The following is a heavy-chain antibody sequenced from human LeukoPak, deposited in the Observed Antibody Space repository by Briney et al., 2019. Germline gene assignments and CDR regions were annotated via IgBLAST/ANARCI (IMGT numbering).Heavy chain of an antibody. V-gene: IGHV4-38-2*02. J-gene: IGHJ5*02. D-gene: IGHD2-2*01. CDR1: GYSVSSGYY. Sequence: NPSETLSLTCTVSGYSVSSGYYSGWIRQPPGKGLEWIGSMYHSGDTYYNPSLKSRVTISVDTSKNQLSLKLSSVTAADTAVYYCARSKAHLSTSWYGTWFDPWGQGTLVTVSS. CDR3: ARSKAHLSTSWYGTWFDP. CDR2: MYHSGDT.